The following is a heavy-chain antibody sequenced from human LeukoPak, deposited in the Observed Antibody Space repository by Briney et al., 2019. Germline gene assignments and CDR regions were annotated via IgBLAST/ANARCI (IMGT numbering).Heavy chain of an antibody. CDR1: GCSISSYQ. D-gene: IGHD3-22*01. V-gene: IGHV4-4*07. J-gene: IGHJ3*02. CDR3: ARLITENYADSSGQEDAFDI. CDR2: FYTSGSP. Sequence: PSETLSLTCSVSGCSISSYQWSWIRQPAGKGLEWVGRFYTSGSPNYNPSLKSRVTMSVDTSKNQFSLKLSSVTDADTAVYYCARLITENYADSSGQEDAFDIWGQGTMVTVSS.